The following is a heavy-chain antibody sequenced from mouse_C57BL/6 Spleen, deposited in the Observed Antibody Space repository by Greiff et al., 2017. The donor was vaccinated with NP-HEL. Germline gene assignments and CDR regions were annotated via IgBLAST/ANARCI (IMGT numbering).Heavy chain of an antibody. V-gene: IGHV1-64*01. D-gene: IGHD1-1*01. CDR1: GYTFTSYW. CDR2: IHPNSGST. Sequence: QVQLKQPGAELVKPGASVKLSCKASGYTFTSYWMHWVKQRPGQGLEWIGMIHPNSGSTNYNEKFKSKATLTVDKSSSTAYMQLSSLTSEDSAVYYCARFTTVVEYFDVWGTGTTVTVSS. CDR3: ARFTTVVEYFDV. J-gene: IGHJ1*03.